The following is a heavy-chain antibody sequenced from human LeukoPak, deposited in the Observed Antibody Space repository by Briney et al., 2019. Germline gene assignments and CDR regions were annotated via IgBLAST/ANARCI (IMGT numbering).Heavy chain of an antibody. Sequence: SETLSLTCTVSGGSISSSGYYWGWIRQPPGKGLEWIGSLFYGGSTYNNPSLKSRVTISVDTSKTQFSLRLSSVTAADTAVYYCARWQVGATPYYYFYTDVWGKGTTVAVSS. CDR3: ARWQVGATPYYYFYTDV. J-gene: IGHJ6*03. CDR1: GGSISSSGYY. D-gene: IGHD1-26*01. CDR2: LFYGGST. V-gene: IGHV4-39*01.